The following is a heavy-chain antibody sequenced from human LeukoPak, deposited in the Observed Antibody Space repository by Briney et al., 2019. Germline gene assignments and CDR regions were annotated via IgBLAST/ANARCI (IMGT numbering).Heavy chain of an antibody. V-gene: IGHV3-20*04. D-gene: IGHD6-19*01. CDR2: INWNGGST. J-gene: IGHJ4*02. CDR1: GFTFDDYG. Sequence: GGSLRLSCAASGFTFDDYGMSWVRQAPGKGLEWVSGINWNGGSTGYADSVKGRFTISRDNAKNSLYLQMNSLRAEDTAVYYCAKDRVAVAGTTFDYWGQGTLVTVSS. CDR3: AKDRVAVAGTTFDY.